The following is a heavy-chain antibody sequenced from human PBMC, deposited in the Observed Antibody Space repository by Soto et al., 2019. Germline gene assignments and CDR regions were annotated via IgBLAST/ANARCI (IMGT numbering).Heavy chain of an antibody. CDR2: INHSGSS. J-gene: IGHJ2*01. CDR1: GGSFSGFE. CDR3: ARMAGPWYFDL. Sequence: XTLSLPCAVHGGSFSGFEWTWIRQPPGKGLEWIGEINHSGSSNYNPPLKSRVTMSLETSRNQFSLSLNSVTAADTAVYYCARMAGPWYFDLWGRGTLVTVSS. V-gene: IGHV4-34*01.